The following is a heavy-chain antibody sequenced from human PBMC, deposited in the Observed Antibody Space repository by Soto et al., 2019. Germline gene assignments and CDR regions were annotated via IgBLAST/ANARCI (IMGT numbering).Heavy chain of an antibody. V-gene: IGHV4-39*01. D-gene: IGHD1-20*01. J-gene: IGHJ4*02. Sequence: SETLSLTCNVSGASINSAGYYWGWLRQSPGKGPEWIGSVFYTGFTSYNPSLESRVSVSVDTSKNQFSLKVSGVSAADTAVYYCATSQKGYNWNYFDHWGQGALVTVSS. CDR2: VFYTGFT. CDR1: GASINSAGYY. CDR3: ATSQKGYNWNYFDH.